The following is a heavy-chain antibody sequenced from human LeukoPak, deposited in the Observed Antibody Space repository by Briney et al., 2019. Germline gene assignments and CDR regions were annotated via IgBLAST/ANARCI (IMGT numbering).Heavy chain of an antibody. V-gene: IGHV4-59*01. CDR1: GGSISSYY. CDR2: IYYSGST. J-gene: IGHJ5*02. Sequence: PSVTLSLTCTVSGGSISSYYWSWIRQPPGKGLEWIGYIYYSGSTNYNPSLKSRVTISVDTSKNQFSLKLSSVTAADTAVYYCARDQWVVGTRWFDPWGQGTLVTVSS. CDR3: ARDQWVVGTRWFDP. D-gene: IGHD6-19*01.